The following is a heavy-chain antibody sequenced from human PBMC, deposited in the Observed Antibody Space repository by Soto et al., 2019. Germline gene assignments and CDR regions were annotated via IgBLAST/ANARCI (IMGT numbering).Heavy chain of an antibody. J-gene: IGHJ4*02. V-gene: IGHV1-2*02. CDR1: GYTFTGYY. CDR3: ARDMRIAARPGGRDY. CDR2: INPNSGGT. D-gene: IGHD6-6*01. Sequence: ASVKVSCKASGYTFTGYYMHWVRQAPGQGLEWMGWINPNSGGTNYAQKFQGRVTMTRDTSISTAYMELSGLRSDDTAVYYCARDMRIAARPGGRDYWGQGTRVTVSS.